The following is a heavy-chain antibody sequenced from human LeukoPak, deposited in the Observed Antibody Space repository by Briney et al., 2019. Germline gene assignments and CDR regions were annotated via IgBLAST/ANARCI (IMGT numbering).Heavy chain of an antibody. CDR3: AKGHYYDSSGYYYAFDC. CDR2: ISGSGGST. D-gene: IGHD3-22*01. CDR1: GFTFSSYA. Sequence: GGSLRLSCAASGFTFSSYAMSWVRQAPGKGLEWVSTISGSGGSTYYADSVKGRFTISRDNSKNTLYLQMNSLRAEDTAVFYCAKGHYYDSSGYYYAFDCWGQGTLVTVSS. J-gene: IGHJ4*02. V-gene: IGHV3-23*01.